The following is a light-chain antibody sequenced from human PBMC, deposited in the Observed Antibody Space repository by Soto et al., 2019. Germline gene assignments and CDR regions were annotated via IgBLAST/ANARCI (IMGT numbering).Light chain of an antibody. Sequence: QSVLTQPPSVSGAPGQRVTISCTGSSSNIGAGYDVHWYQQLPGTAPKLLIYGNSNRPSGVPDRFSGSKSGTSASLAITGLQAEDEADYYWQSYDSSLSKVFGTGTKLTVL. J-gene: IGLJ1*01. CDR2: GNS. CDR1: SSNIGAGYD. CDR3: QSYDSSLSKV. V-gene: IGLV1-40*01.